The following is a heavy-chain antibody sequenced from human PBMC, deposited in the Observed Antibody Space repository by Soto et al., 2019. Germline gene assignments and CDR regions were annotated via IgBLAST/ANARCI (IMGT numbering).Heavy chain of an antibody. Sequence: ASVKVTCKASGYTLTCYYMHWGRQAPGQGLEWMGWSNPNSGGTNYAQQFQGWVTMTRDTSISTAYMELSRLRSDDTPVYYCARAARAREGFTAYCGGDCSSPIDYRGQGTLVTVSS. J-gene: IGHJ4*02. CDR1: GYTLTCYY. CDR2: SNPNSGGT. CDR3: ARAARAREGFTAYCGGDCSSPIDY. V-gene: IGHV1-2*04. D-gene: IGHD2-21*02.